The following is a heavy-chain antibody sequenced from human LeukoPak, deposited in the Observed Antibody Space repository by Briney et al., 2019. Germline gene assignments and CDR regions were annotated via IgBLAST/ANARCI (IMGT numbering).Heavy chain of an antibody. Sequence: GGSLRLSCAASGFTFSSYAMSWVRQAPGKGLEWVSAISGSGGSTYYADSVKGRFTISRDNSKNTLYLQMNSLRAEDTAVYFCAKDRARGGTTDFDYWGQGTLVTVSS. CDR1: GFTFSSYA. CDR2: ISGSGGST. V-gene: IGHV3-23*01. CDR3: AKDRARGGTTDFDY. J-gene: IGHJ4*02. D-gene: IGHD1-7*01.